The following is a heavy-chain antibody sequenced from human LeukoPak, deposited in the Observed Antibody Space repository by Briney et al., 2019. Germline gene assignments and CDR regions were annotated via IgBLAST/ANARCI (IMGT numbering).Heavy chain of an antibody. V-gene: IGHV4-34*01. Sequence: PSETLSLTCAVYGGPFRGYYWSWIRQPPGKGLEWIGEINHSGSTNYNPSLKSRVTISVDTSKNQFSLKLSSVTAADTAVYYCARGRYYDFWSGYFPRAHFDYWGQGTLVTVSS. D-gene: IGHD3-3*01. CDR3: ARGRYYDFWSGYFPRAHFDY. CDR1: GGPFRGYY. CDR2: INHSGST. J-gene: IGHJ4*02.